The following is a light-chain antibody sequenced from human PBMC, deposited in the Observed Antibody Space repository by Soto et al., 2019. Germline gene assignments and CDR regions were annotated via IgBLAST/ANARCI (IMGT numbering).Light chain of an antibody. V-gene: IGLV2-14*01. CDR2: EVS. Sequence: QSVLTQPASVSGSPGQSITISCTGTSSDVGGYNYLSWYQQHPGKAPKVMIYEVSNRPSGVSNRFSGSKSGNTASLTISGLQAEDEADYYCSSYTSSNTWVFGGGTKLTVL. CDR1: SSDVGGYNY. J-gene: IGLJ3*02. CDR3: SSYTSSNTWV.